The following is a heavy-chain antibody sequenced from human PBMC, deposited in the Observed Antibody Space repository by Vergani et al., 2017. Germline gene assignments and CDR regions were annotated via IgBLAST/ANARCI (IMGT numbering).Heavy chain of an antibody. D-gene: IGHD4-17*01. CDR2: IYYSGST. J-gene: IGHJ6*02. CDR3: ARHPSTVTFYYYGMDV. V-gene: IGHV4-39*01. CDR1: GGSISSSSYY. Sequence: QLQLQESGPGLVKPSETLSLTCTVSGGSISSSSYYWGWIRQPPGKGLEWIGSIYYSGSTYYNPSLKSRVTISVDTSNNQFSLKLSSVTAADTAVYYWARHPSTVTFYYYGMDVWGHGTTVTVSS.